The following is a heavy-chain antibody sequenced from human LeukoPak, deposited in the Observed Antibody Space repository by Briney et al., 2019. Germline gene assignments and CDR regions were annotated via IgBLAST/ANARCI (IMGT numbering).Heavy chain of an antibody. CDR3: ARGHRYCSGGSCYSVNWFDP. CDR2: IYYSGST. D-gene: IGHD2-15*01. V-gene: IGHV4-59*01. Sequence: SETLSLTCTVSGGSISSYYWSWIRQPPGKGLEGIGYIYYSGSTNYNPSLKSRVTISVDTSKNQFSLKLSSVTAADTAVYYCARGHRYCSGGSCYSVNWFDPWGQGTLVTVSS. CDR1: GGSISSYY. J-gene: IGHJ5*02.